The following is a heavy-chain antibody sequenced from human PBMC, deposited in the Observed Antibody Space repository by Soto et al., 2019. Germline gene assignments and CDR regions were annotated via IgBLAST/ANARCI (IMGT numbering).Heavy chain of an antibody. D-gene: IGHD6-13*01. CDR2: ISYDGSNK. Sequence: GGSLRLSCAASGFTFSSYAMHWVRQAPGKGLEWVAVISYDGSNKYYADSVKGRFTISRDNSKNPLYLQMNSLRAEDTAVYYCSSIAAAGRVYYWGQGTLVTVSS. V-gene: IGHV3-30-3*01. CDR1: GFTFSSYA. CDR3: SSIAAAGRVYY. J-gene: IGHJ4*02.